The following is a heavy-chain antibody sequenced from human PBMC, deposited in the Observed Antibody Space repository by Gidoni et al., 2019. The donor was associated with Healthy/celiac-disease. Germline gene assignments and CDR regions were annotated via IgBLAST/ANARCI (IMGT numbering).Heavy chain of an antibody. Sequence: EVQLLESGGGLVQPGGSLRLSCAASGFPFSSYAMSWVRQAPGKGLEWVSAISGRGGSTYYADSVKGRFTISRDNSKNTLYLQMNSLRAEDTAVYYCAKDYDFKDRGEYFDYWGQGTLVTVSS. V-gene: IGHV3-23*01. CDR1: GFPFSSYA. J-gene: IGHJ4*02. CDR3: AKDYDFKDRGEYFDY. D-gene: IGHD3-3*01. CDR2: ISGRGGST.